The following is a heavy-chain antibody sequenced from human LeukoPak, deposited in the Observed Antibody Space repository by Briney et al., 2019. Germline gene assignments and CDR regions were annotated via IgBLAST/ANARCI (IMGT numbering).Heavy chain of an antibody. Sequence: PGGSLRPSCAASGFTFSSYAMSWVRQAPGKGLEWVSAISGSGGSTYYADSVKGRFTISRDNSKITLYLQMNSLRAETTPVYYCPKGDFSFDYWGQGTLVTVSS. V-gene: IGHV3-23*01. CDR1: GFTFSSYA. CDR3: PKGDFSFDY. CDR2: ISGSGGST. J-gene: IGHJ4*02. D-gene: IGHD3-3*01.